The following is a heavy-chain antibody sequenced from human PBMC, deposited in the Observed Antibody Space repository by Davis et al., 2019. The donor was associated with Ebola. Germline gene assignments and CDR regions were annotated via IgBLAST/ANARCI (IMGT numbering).Heavy chain of an antibody. Sequence: PSETLSLTCTVSGGSISSYYWSWIRQPPGKGLEWIGYIYYSGGTNYNPSLKSRVTISVETSKNQFSLKLSSVTAADTAVYYCARVATDIVVVPAAWLDYWGQGTLVTVSS. CDR3: ARVATDIVVVPAAWLDY. CDR1: GGSISSYY. J-gene: IGHJ4*02. V-gene: IGHV4-59*01. D-gene: IGHD2-2*01. CDR2: IYYSGGT.